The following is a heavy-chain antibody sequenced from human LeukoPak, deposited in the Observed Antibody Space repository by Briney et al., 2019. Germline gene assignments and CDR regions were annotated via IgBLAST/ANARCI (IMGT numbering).Heavy chain of an antibody. D-gene: IGHD3-10*01. Sequence: PSETLSLTCTVSGGSISSYYWSWIRQPPGKGLEWLGYIYYSGSTNYNPSLKSRVTISVDTSKNQFSLKLSSVTAADTAVYYCARVSAGNTMVRGAPRYYYYYMDVWGKGTTVTISS. V-gene: IGHV4-59*01. CDR3: ARVSAGNTMVRGAPRYYYYYMDV. CDR2: IYYSGST. J-gene: IGHJ6*03. CDR1: GGSISSYY.